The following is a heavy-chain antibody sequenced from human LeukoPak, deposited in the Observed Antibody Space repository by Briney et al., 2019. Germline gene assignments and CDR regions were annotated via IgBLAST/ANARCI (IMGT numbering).Heavy chain of an antibody. J-gene: IGHJ2*01. Sequence: PGGSLRLSCAASGFTFSSYSMNWARQAPGKGLEWVSSISSSSSYTYYADSVKGRFTISRDNAKNSLYLQMNSLRAEDTAVYYCARVAPRDYDDAYWYFDLWGRGTLVTVSS. V-gene: IGHV3-21*01. CDR2: ISSSSSYT. D-gene: IGHD3-22*01. CDR1: GFTFSSYS. CDR3: ARVAPRDYDDAYWYFDL.